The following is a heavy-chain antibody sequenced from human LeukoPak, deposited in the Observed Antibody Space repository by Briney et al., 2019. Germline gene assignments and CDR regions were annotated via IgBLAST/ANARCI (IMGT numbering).Heavy chain of an antibody. CDR1: GYTFTGYY. CDR3: ARARGPNNWNDGPDVGYYYYMDV. V-gene: IGHV1-2*02. Sequence: VASVKVSCKASGYTFTGYYMHWVRQAPGQGLEWMGWINPNSGGTNYAQKFQGRVTMTRDTSISTAYMELSRLRSDDTAVYYCARARGPNNWNDGPDVGYYYYMDVWGKGTTVTVSS. D-gene: IGHD1-20*01. CDR2: INPNSGGT. J-gene: IGHJ6*03.